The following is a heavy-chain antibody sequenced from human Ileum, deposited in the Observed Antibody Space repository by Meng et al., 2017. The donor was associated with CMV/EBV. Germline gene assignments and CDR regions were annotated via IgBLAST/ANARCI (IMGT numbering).Heavy chain of an antibody. CDR1: GFTFSSYS. CDR2: ISSSSSYI. V-gene: IGHV3-21*01. J-gene: IGHJ4*02. CDR3: ARDHQQLEQVLDY. Sequence: CAGSGFTFSSYSMNWVRQAPGKGLEWVSSISSSSSYIYYADSVKGRFTISRDNAKNSLYLQMNSLRAEDTAVYYCARDHQQLEQVLDYWGQGTLVTVSS. D-gene: IGHD6-13*01.